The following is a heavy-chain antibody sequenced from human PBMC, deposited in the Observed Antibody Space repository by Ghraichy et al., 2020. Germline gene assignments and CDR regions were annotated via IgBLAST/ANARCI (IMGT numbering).Heavy chain of an antibody. Sequence: SETLSLTCAVYGGSFSGYYWSWIRQPPGKGLEWIGEINHSGSTNYNPSLKSRVTISVDTSKSQFSLKLSSVTAADTAVYYCAAYSSSPKTYYYYRMDVWGQGTTVTVSS. D-gene: IGHD6-13*01. V-gene: IGHV4-34*01. CDR1: GGSFSGYY. J-gene: IGHJ6*02. CDR2: INHSGST. CDR3: AAYSSSPKTYYYYRMDV.